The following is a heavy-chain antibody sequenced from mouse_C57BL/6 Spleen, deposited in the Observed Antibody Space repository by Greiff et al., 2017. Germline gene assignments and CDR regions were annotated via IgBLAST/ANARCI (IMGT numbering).Heavy chain of an antibody. CDR1: GYAFSSSW. CDR3: ARSLSNGALYYCALDY. V-gene: IGHV1-82*01. J-gene: IGHJ4*01. CDR2: IYPGDGDT. Sequence: QVQLKESGPELVKPGASVKISCKASGYAFSSSWMNWVKQRPGKGLEWIGRIYPGDGDTNYNGKFKGKATLTADKYSSTAYMQLSSLTSEDSAVYFCARSLSNGALYYCALDYWGQGTSVTVSS. D-gene: IGHD4-1*01.